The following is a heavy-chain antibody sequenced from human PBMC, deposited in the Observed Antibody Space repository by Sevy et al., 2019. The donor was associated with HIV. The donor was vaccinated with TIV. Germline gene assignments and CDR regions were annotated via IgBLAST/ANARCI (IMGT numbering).Heavy chain of an antibody. CDR3: ARGGNRYNWNADYFDY. J-gene: IGHJ4*02. D-gene: IGHD1-1*01. CDR2: LSAYNGNT. CDR1: GYTFTSYG. V-gene: IGHV1-18*01. Sequence: ASVKVSCKASGYTFTSYGISWVRQAPGQGLEWMGWLSAYNGNTNYAQKLQGRVTMPTDTSTSTAYMELRSLRSDDTAVYYCARGGNRYNWNADYFDYWGQGTLVTVSS.